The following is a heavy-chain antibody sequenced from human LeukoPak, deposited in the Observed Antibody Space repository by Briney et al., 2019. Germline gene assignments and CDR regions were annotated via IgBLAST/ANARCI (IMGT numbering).Heavy chain of an antibody. J-gene: IGHJ4*02. CDR3: AKDRVVAAATSADY. V-gene: IGHV1-2*02. D-gene: IGHD2-15*01. CDR2: INPNSGDS. Sequence: ASVKVSCKASAYTFTDYYLHWVRQAPGQGLEWMGWINPNSGDSNFARKFHGRVTMTSDTSISTAYMELIWLRSDDTAVYYYAKDRVVAAATSADYWGQGTLVTVST. CDR1: AYTFTDYY.